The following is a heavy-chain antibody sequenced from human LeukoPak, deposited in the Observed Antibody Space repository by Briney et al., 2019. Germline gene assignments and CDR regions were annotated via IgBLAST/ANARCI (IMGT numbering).Heavy chain of an antibody. V-gene: IGHV4-39*07. CDR3: ARDRQKSGRFGY. D-gene: IGHD1-26*01. CDR1: SGSISTSNYY. Sequence: SSETLSLTCTVSSGSISTSNYYWGWVRQPPGKALEWIGNIFYSGSTYYSPSLKSRVTISLDTSRNQFSLKLNSVTAADTAVYYCARDRQKSGRFGYWGQGTLVTVSS. J-gene: IGHJ4*02. CDR2: IFYSGST.